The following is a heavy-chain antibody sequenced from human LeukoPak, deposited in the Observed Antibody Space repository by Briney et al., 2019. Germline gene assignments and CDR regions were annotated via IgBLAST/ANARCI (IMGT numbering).Heavy chain of an antibody. D-gene: IGHD3-10*01. CDR1: GDSVSSSY. Sequence: SGTLSLTCSVSGDSVSSSYWDWIRLPPGQGLDWMGYSSFRGDTNHNPSLKSRLTISVDTSKKQFSLKVYSVTAADTAFYYRARGLNHYGSPFDYWGQGILVTVSS. CDR2: SSFRGDT. J-gene: IGHJ4*02. CDR3: ARGLNHYGSPFDY. V-gene: IGHV4-59*02.